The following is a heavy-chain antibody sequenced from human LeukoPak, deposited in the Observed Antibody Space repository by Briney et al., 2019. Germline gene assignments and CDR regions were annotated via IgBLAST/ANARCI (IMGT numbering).Heavy chain of an antibody. Sequence: SETLSLTCTVSGVSISSYYWSWIRQPPGKGLEWIGYIYYSGSTNYNPSLKSRVTISVDTSKNQFSLKLSSVTAADTAVYYCASEMATLGGYYYGMDVWGQGTTVTVSS. CDR1: GVSISSYY. CDR2: IYYSGST. D-gene: IGHD5-24*01. CDR3: ASEMATLGGYYYGMDV. J-gene: IGHJ6*02. V-gene: IGHV4-59*01.